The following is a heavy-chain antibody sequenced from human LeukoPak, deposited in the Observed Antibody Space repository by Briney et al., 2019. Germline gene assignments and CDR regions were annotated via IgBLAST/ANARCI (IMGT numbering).Heavy chain of an antibody. J-gene: IGHJ4*02. CDR1: GFTFNSFW. D-gene: IGHD3-10*01. Sequence: GGSLRLSCAASGFTFNSFWMNWVRQAPGKGLEWVSVIYSGGSTYYADSVKDRFTISRDNYKNTVYLQMNSLGGEDTAVYYCAREIFGSGSYPGYWGQGTLVTVSS. CDR2: IYSGGST. V-gene: IGHV3-66*01. CDR3: AREIFGSGSYPGY.